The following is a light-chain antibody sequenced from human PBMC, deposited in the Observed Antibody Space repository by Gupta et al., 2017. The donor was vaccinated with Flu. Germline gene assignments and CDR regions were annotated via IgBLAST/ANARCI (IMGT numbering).Light chain of an antibody. CDR3: HQYNTCPRT. Sequence: EIVMTPSPATLSVSPGERATLSCRASQSVSRNLAWYQQKPGQAPRLLIYGASTRATGIPARFSGSGSGTEFTLTISSLQSEDFAVYYCHQYNTCPRTFGQGTKVEIK. V-gene: IGKV3-15*01. CDR1: QSVSRN. CDR2: GAS. J-gene: IGKJ1*01.